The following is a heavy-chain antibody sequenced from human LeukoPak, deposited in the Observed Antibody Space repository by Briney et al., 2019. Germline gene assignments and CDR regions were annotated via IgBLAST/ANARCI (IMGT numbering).Heavy chain of an antibody. CDR3: AREGLGRYDFWSGYYTAEGSDY. V-gene: IGHV3-48*01. J-gene: IGHJ4*02. CDR2: ISSSSSTI. D-gene: IGHD3-3*01. Sequence: GRSLRLSCAASGFTFSSYSMNWVRQAPGKGLEWVSYISSSSSTIYYADSVKGRFTISRDNAKNSLYLQMNSLRAEDTAVYYCAREGLGRYDFWSGYYTAEGSDYWGQGTLVTVSS. CDR1: GFTFSSYS.